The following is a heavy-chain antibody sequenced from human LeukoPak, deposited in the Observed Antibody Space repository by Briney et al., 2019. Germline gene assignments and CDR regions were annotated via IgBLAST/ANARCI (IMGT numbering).Heavy chain of an antibody. V-gene: IGHV3-21*01. J-gene: IGHJ4*02. D-gene: IGHD3-10*01. CDR1: GFTFISYS. CDR3: ARADLLWFGELPDY. CDR2: ISSSSSYI. Sequence: GGALRLSCAASGFTFISYSMNGVRQAPAREVEGVSSISSSSSYIYYSDSAKGRFTISRDNTKNTPYLQMNSLRAEDTAGYYCARADLLWFGELPDYWGQGTLVTVSS.